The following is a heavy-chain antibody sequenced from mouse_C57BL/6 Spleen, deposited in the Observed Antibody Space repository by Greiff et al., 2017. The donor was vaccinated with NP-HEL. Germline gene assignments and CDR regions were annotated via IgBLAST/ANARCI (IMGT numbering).Heavy chain of an antibody. J-gene: IGHJ4*01. V-gene: IGHV1-55*01. D-gene: IGHD1-1*01. CDR2: IYPGSGST. CDR1: GYTFTSYW. CDR3: ARSPITTVVATDAMDY. Sequence: QVQLQQSGAELVKPGASVKMSCKASGYTFTSYWITWVKQRPGQGLEWIGDIYPGSGSTNYNEKFKSKATLTVDTSSSTAYMQLSSLTSEDSAVYYCARSPITTVVATDAMDYWGQRTSVTVSS.